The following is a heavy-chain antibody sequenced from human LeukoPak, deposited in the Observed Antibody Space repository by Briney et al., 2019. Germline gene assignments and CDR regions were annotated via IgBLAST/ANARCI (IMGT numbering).Heavy chain of an antibody. CDR1: GGSFSGYY. V-gene: IGHV4-34*01. J-gene: IGHJ4*02. CDR3: ARGPPKDIVVVVAAPPFDY. CDR2: INHSGST. D-gene: IGHD2-15*01. Sequence: SETLSLTCAVYGGSFSGYYWSWIRQPPGKGLEWIGEINHSGSTNYNPSLKSRVTISVDTSKNQFSLKLSSVTAADTAVYYCARGPPKDIVVVVAAPPFDYWGQGTLVTVSS.